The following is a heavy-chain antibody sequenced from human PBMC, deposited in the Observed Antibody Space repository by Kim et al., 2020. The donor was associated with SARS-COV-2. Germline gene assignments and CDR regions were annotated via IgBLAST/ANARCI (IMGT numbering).Heavy chain of an antibody. CDR2: ISAYHGNT. D-gene: IGHD4-17*01. CDR1: GYTFTSYV. J-gene: IGHJ6*02. CDR3: ARSYGDKLTYYYYYGIDV. V-gene: IGHV1-18*04. Sequence: ASVKVSCKASGYTFTSYVIIWVRQAPGQGLEWMGWISAYHGNTNYAQKLQGRVTMTTDTSTSTAYMELRSLRSDDTAVYYCARSYGDKLTYYYYYGIDVWGQGTTVTVSS.